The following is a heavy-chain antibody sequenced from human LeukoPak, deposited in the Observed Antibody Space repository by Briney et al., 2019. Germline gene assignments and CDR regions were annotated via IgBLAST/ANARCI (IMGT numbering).Heavy chain of an antibody. D-gene: IGHD1-1*01. CDR2: IDISGGST. CDR1: AFTVSSHA. V-gene: IGHV3-23*01. Sequence: GRCLTLSCVASAFTVSSHAMCCVRQAPGKGLEWVASIDISGGSTYYEDSVQGRFTTSRDNSKNTLYLEMNSLRVEDTALYFCANEVRPNDYWGQGTLVTVSS. J-gene: IGHJ4*02. CDR3: ANEVRPNDY.